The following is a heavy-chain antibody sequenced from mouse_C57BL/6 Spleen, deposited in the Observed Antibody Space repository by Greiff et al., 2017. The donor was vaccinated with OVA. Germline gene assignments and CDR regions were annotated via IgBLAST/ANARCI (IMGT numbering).Heavy chain of an antibody. J-gene: IGHJ2*01. Sequence: EVKLQESGPGLVKPSQSLSLTCSVTGYSITSGYYWNWIRQFPGNKLEWMGYISYDGSNNYNPSLKNRISITRDTSKNQFFLKLNSVTTEDTATYYCARGSNFFDYWGQGTTLTVSS. CDR2: ISYDGSN. D-gene: IGHD5-1*01. CDR3: ARGSNFFDY. V-gene: IGHV3-6*01. CDR1: GYSITSGYY.